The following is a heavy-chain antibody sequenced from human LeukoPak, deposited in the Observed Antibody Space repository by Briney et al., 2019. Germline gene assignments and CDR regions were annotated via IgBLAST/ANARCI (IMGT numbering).Heavy chain of an antibody. CDR3: AREYSSGWGFDY. J-gene: IGHJ4*02. V-gene: IGHV3-21*01. CDR1: GFTFSSYS. CDR2: ISSSSSYI. D-gene: IGHD6-19*01. Sequence: PGGSLRLSCAASGFTFSSYSMNWVRQAPGKGLEWVSSISSSSSYIYYADSVKGRFTISRDNAKNSLFLQMNSLRAEDTAVYYCAREYSSGWGFDYWGQGTLVTVSS.